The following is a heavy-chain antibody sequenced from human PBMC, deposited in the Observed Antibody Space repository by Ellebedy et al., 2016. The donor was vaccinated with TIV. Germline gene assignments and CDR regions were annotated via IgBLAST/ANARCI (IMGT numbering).Heavy chain of an antibody. CDR1: GFTFSSYA. CDR3: AKDPGSSSWYGVFDY. D-gene: IGHD6-13*01. V-gene: IGHV3-23*01. J-gene: IGHJ4*02. Sequence: GESLKISXAASGFTFSSYAMSWVRQAPGKGLEWVSAISGSGGSTYYADSVKGRFTISRDNSKNTLYLQMNSLRAEDTAVYYCAKDPGSSSWYGVFDYWGQGTLVTVSS. CDR2: ISGSGGST.